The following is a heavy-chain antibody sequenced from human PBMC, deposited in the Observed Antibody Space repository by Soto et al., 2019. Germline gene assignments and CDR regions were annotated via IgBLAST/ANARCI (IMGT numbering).Heavy chain of an antibody. Sequence: EVQLVESGGGLVQPGGSLGLSCAASGFTFSSYWMHWVRQAPGKGLVWVSRINRDGSSTRYADSVKGRFTISRDNAKNTLYLQMNSLRAEDTAVYYCARVYCNGGSGYHLDYWGQGALVTVSS. J-gene: IGHJ4*02. CDR1: GFTFSSYW. V-gene: IGHV3-74*01. D-gene: IGHD2-15*01. CDR3: ARVYCNGGSGYHLDY. CDR2: INRDGSST.